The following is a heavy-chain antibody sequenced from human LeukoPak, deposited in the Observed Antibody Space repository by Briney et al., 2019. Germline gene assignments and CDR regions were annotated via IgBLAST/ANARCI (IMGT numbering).Heavy chain of an antibody. D-gene: IGHD6-13*01. Sequence: GGSLRLSCAASGFTFSNYDMSWVRQSPGKGLEWVSTITLRTGTTYYADSVKGRFTISRDNSKNTLYLQMNSLRVEDTAVYYCAKSDTPWGSWYYFDSWGQGTLVTVSS. CDR2: ITLRTGTT. CDR1: GFTFSNYD. CDR3: AKSDTPWGSWYYFDS. J-gene: IGHJ4*02. V-gene: IGHV3-23*01.